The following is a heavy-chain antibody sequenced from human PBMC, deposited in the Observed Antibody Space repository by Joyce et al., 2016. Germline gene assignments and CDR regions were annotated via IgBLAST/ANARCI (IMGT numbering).Heavy chain of an antibody. CDR3: AREKLLVVRDYYYYMDI. CDR2: INPSSGDT. CDR1: GYTFTAYY. D-gene: IGHD3-22*01. V-gene: IGHV1-2*02. J-gene: IGHJ6*03. Sequence: QVQRVEYGAEVKKPGASVKVFCQSSGYTFTAYYIHWVRQAPEQGLEGVGCINPSSGDTNYAEKFHGRVTMTRRTSISTAYMELSNLRSDDSSVYFCAREKLLVVRDYYYYMDIWGKGTPVTVSS.